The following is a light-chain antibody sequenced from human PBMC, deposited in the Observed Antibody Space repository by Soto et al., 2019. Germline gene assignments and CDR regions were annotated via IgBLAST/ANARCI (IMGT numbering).Light chain of an antibody. V-gene: IGKV1-5*03. CDR2: KAS. CDR3: QQYTRSSATWT. Sequence: DIQMTQSPSTLSASVGDRVTITCRASQSISNWLAWYQHKPGKAPKLLIYKASTLESGVPSRFSGSGSGTEFTLTISSLQPEDFATYYCQQYTRSSATWTFGQGTKVEIK. CDR1: QSISNW. J-gene: IGKJ1*01.